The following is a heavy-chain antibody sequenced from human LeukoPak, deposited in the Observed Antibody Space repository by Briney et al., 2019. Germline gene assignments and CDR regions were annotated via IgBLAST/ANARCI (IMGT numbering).Heavy chain of an antibody. CDR1: AYTFTTYG. Sequence: GASVKVSCKASAYTFTTYGISWVRQAPGQGLEWMGWINTYNGNTNYAQKLQGRVTMTTDRSTSTAYMEVRSLTVDDTAVYYCARVRHCSSASCYTAWGWDYWGQGTLVTVSS. CDR2: INTYNGNT. J-gene: IGHJ4*02. D-gene: IGHD2-2*02. V-gene: IGHV1-18*01. CDR3: ARVRHCSSASCYTAWGWDY.